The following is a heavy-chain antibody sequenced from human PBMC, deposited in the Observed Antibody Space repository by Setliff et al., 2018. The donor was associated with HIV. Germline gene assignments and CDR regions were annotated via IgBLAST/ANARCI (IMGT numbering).Heavy chain of an antibody. Sequence: SETLSLTCTVSSGSMTSTGYYWGWIRQPPGQGLEWIGSIYYSGRTYYKPSLESRVTISIETSKSQFSLNLTSMTAADTAVYYCARAGDCTEASCPKARFDPWGPGILVTVSS. J-gene: IGHJ5*02. D-gene: IGHD2-8*02. V-gene: IGHV4-39*07. CDR3: ARAGDCTEASCPKARFDP. CDR1: SGSMTSTGYY. CDR2: IYYSGRT.